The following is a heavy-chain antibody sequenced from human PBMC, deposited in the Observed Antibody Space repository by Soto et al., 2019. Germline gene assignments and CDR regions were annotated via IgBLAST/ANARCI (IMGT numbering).Heavy chain of an antibody. CDR3: ARAPGYNNSSLYFDY. J-gene: IGHJ4*02. CDR2: INHSGST. V-gene: IGHV4-34*01. D-gene: IGHD6-6*01. CDR1: GESFSGYY. Sequence: PSETLSLTCAVYGESFSGYYWSWIRQPPWKGLEWIGEINHSGSTKYNPSLKSRVTISADTSKSQFSLKLSSVTAADTAVYYCARAPGYNNSSLYFDYWGQGPLVTVSS.